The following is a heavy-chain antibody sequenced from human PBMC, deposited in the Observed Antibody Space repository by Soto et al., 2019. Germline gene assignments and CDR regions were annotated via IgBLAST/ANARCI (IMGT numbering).Heavy chain of an antibody. Sequence: KTSETLSLTCTFSCVSVINGSYYWSWIRQPPGKGLEWIGYIYYSGSTNYNPSLKSRVTISVDTSKNQFSLKLSSVTATDTAIYYCAREQQLGHVKSFDYWGQGTLVTVSS. V-gene: IGHV4-61*01. D-gene: IGHD6-13*01. CDR3: AREQQLGHVKSFDY. CDR1: CVSVINGSYY. CDR2: IYYSGST. J-gene: IGHJ4*02.